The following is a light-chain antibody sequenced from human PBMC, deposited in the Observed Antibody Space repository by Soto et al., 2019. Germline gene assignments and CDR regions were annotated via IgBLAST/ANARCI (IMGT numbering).Light chain of an antibody. CDR3: QQLNTYPA. V-gene: IGKV1-9*01. CDR1: QGIGSY. CDR2: GAS. Sequence: DLPLTRSPSFLSASVGDRVIITCRASQGIGSYLGWYQQAPGKAPKLLIYGASTLQSGVPSRFSGSGSGTEFTLTISSLQPEDVATYYCQQLNTYPAFGGGTKVDIK. J-gene: IGKJ4*01.